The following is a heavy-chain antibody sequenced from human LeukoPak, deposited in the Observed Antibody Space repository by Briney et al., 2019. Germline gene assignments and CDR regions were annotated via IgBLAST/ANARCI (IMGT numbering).Heavy chain of an antibody. D-gene: IGHD1-26*01. CDR1: GGSISSSSYF. CDR2: VFPSGST. Sequence: SETLSLTCTVSGGSISSSSYFWGWIRLPAGKGLKWIGRVFPSGSTNYNPSLKSRVTMSVDTSKNQFSLKLSSLTAADTAVYYCAREGASGSYFDPWGQGTLVTVSS. J-gene: IGHJ5*02. CDR3: AREGASGSYFDP. V-gene: IGHV4-61*02.